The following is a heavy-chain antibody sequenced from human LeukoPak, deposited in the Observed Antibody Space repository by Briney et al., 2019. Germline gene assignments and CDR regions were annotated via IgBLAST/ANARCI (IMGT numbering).Heavy chain of an antibody. J-gene: IGHJ3*02. D-gene: IGHD4-17*01. CDR1: GGSFSGYY. Sequence: PSETLSLTCAVYGGSFSGYYWSWIRQPPGKGLEWIGEINHSGSTNYNPSLKSRVTISVDTFKNQFSLKLSSVTAADTAVYYCAREEGDYGAGAAFDIWGQGTMVAVSS. CDR2: INHSGST. V-gene: IGHV4-34*01. CDR3: AREEGDYGAGAAFDI.